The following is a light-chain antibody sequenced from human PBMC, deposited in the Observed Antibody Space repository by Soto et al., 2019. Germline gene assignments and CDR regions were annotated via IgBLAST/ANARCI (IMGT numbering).Light chain of an antibody. V-gene: IGKV1-9*01. J-gene: IGKJ4*01. Sequence: DIQLTQSPSLLSASVGDRVTITCRASQNISKFLSWYQQKPGKAPKLLIYAASTLQDGVPSRFSGSGSGTEFTLTSGSLQPEDFATYYCQLINSFFGGGTRVEI. CDR1: QNISKF. CDR3: QLINSF. CDR2: AAS.